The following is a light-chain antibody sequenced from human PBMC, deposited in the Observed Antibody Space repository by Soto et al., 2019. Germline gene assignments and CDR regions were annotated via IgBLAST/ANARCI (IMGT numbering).Light chain of an antibody. Sequence: DIQMTQSPSSLSASVGDRVTITCQASHDISDYLNWYQQKPGKPPTLLIYDAANLETGVPSMFSGSGSGTDFSLTISSLQAEDFATYYCQQYDNLPLTFGGWTKVEIK. V-gene: IGKV1-33*01. CDR1: HDISDY. CDR3: QQYDNLPLT. CDR2: DAA. J-gene: IGKJ4*01.